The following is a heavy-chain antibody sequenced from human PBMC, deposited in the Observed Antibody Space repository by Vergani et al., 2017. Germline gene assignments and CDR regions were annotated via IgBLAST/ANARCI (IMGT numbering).Heavy chain of an antibody. Sequence: EVQLLESGGGLVQPGGSLRLSCAASGFTFSSYAMSWVRQAPGKGLEWVSAISGSGGSTYYADSAKGRFTISRDNSKNTLYLQMNSLRAEDTAVYYCAKVRQYYDFWSGYPPYFDCWGQGTLVTVSS. D-gene: IGHD3-3*01. CDR1: GFTFSSYA. V-gene: IGHV3-23*01. J-gene: IGHJ4*02. CDR2: ISGSGGST. CDR3: AKVRQYYDFWSGYPPYFDC.